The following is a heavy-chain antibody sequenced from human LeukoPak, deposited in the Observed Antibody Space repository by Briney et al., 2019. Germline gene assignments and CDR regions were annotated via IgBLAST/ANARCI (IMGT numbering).Heavy chain of an antibody. CDR3: ARLNIVVVPAASPYYYYYMDV. D-gene: IGHD2-2*01. V-gene: IGHV1-2*02. CDR2: INPNSGGT. J-gene: IGHJ6*03. Sequence: GASVKVSCKASGYTFTGYYMHWVRQAPGQGLEWMGWINPNSGGTNYAQKFQGRVTMTRDTSISTAYMELSRLRSDDTAVYYCARLNIVVVPAASPYYYYYMDVWGKGTTVTVSS. CDR1: GYTFTGYY.